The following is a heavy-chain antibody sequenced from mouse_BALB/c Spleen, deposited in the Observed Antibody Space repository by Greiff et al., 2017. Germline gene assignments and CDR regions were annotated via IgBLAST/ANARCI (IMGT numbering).Heavy chain of an antibody. CDR1: GFTFSNYW. D-gene: IGHD2-4*01. J-gene: IGHJ2*01. V-gene: IGHV6-6*02. CDR3: TRDDYGDY. CDR2: IRLKSNNYAT. Sequence: EVQLVESGGGLVQPGGSMKLSCVASGFTFSNYWMNWVRQSPEKGLEWVAEIRLKSNNYATHYAESVKGRFTISRDDSKSSVYLQMNNLRAEDTGIYYCTRDDYGDYWGQGTTLTVSS.